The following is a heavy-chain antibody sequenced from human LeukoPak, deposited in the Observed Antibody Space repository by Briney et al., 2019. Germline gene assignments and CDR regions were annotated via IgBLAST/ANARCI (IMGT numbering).Heavy chain of an antibody. Sequence: ASVTVSFTASGYTFSSYYMHWVRQAPGQGLEWMGIINPSGGSTSYAQKFQGRVTMTRDTSTSTVYMELSSLRSEDTAVYYCANPGSGYYSALGYWGKGPLVT. V-gene: IGHV1-46*01. J-gene: IGHJ4*02. CDR1: GYTFSSYY. D-gene: IGHD3-22*01. CDR2: INPSGGST. CDR3: ANPGSGYYSALGY.